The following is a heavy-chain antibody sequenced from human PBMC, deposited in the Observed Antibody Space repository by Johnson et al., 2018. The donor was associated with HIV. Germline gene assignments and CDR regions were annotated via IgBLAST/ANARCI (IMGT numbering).Heavy chain of an antibody. CDR2: INWNGGST. CDR3: ARGGYCTGGVCLGDAFDI. J-gene: IGHJ3*02. Sequence: VQLVESGGGVVRPGGSLRLSCAASGFTFDDYGMSWVRQAPGKGLEWVSGINWNGGSTGYADSVKGRLTISRDNAKNSLYLQMNSLRAEDTALYYCARGGYCTGGVCLGDAFDIWGQGTMVTVSS. D-gene: IGHD2-8*02. CDR1: GFTFDDYG. V-gene: IGHV3-20*04.